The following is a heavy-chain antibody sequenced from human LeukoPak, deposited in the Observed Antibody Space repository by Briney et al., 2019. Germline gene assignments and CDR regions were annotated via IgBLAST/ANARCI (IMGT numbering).Heavy chain of an antibody. Sequence: PGGSLRLSCAASGFTFSSYAMSWVRQAPGKGLEWVPAISGSGGSTYYADSVKGRFTISRDNSKNTLYVHMNSLRAEDTALYYCAKDLPGYCGGDCYSAFDIWGQGTMVTVSS. CDR3: AKDLPGYCGGDCYSAFDI. V-gene: IGHV3-23*01. D-gene: IGHD2-21*01. CDR1: GFTFSSYA. J-gene: IGHJ3*02. CDR2: ISGSGGST.